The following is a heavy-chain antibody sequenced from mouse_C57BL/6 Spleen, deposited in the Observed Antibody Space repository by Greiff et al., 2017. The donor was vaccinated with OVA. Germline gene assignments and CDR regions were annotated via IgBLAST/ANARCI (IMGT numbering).Heavy chain of an antibody. D-gene: IGHD1-1*01. Sequence: QVQLQQPGAELVKPGASVKLSCKASGYNFTSYWMQWVKQRPGQGLEWIGELDPSDSYTNYTQQFKGKATLTVAPSSHTAYMPLIILTSAVSAVYYCATLSYSSGSSRFAYWGQGTLVTVSA. CDR2: LDPSDSYT. V-gene: IGHV1-50*01. CDR3: ATLSYSSGSSRFAY. CDR1: GYNFTSYW. J-gene: IGHJ3*01.